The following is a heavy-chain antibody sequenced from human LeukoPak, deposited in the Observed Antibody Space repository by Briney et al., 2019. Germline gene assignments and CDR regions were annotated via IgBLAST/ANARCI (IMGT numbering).Heavy chain of an antibody. CDR3: AKDRTAGYDGLVDY. V-gene: IGHV3-30*18. J-gene: IGHJ4*02. CDR1: GFTFSNYG. D-gene: IGHD5-12*01. Sequence: PGGSLRLSCAASGFTFSNYGMHWVRQAPGKGLEWVAVISYDGSNKYYTDSVKGRFTISRDNSKNTLYLQMNSLRAEDMAVYYCAKDRTAGYDGLVDYWGQGTLVTVSS. CDR2: ISYDGSNK.